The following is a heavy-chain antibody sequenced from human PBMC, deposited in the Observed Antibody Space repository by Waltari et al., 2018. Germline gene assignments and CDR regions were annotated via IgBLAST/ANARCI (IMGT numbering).Heavy chain of an antibody. J-gene: IGHJ4*02. D-gene: IGHD2-15*01. CDR2: IYPGDHDT. CDR1: GYSFTSYW. Sequence: EVQLVQSGAEVKKPGESLKISCKGSGYSFTSYWIGWVRQMPGKGLEWMGIIYPGDHDTRYSRSFQGQVTISADKSISTAYLQWRSLKASHTAMYYWARCSGGSYYLPRYWGQGTLVTVSA. V-gene: IGHV5-51*01. CDR3: ARCSGGSYYLPRY.